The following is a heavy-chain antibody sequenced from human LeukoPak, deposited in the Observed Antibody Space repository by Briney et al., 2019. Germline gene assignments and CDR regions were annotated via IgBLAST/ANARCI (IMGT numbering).Heavy chain of an antibody. D-gene: IGHD3-10*01. Sequence: GGSLRLSCAASGFTFSTYSMNWVRQAPGEGLEWVPYISSSGSTIYYAESVKGRFTVSRDNAKNSLYLQMNTLRAEDTAVYYCARDSGHDYWGQGTLVTVSS. J-gene: IGHJ4*02. V-gene: IGHV3-48*04. CDR3: ARDSGHDY. CDR1: GFTFSTYS. CDR2: ISSSGSTI.